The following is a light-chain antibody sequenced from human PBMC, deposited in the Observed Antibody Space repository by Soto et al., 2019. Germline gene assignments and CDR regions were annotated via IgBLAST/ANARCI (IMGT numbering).Light chain of an antibody. CDR1: ALPKQY. CDR3: QSADSSGNYVV. Sequence: SYELTQPPSVSVSPGQTARIPCSGDALPKQYAYWYQQKPGQAPVLVIYNDSERPSGIPERFSGSSSGTTVTLTISGVQAEDEADYYCQSADSSGNYVVFGGGTKLTVL. J-gene: IGLJ2*01. CDR2: NDS. V-gene: IGLV3-25*03.